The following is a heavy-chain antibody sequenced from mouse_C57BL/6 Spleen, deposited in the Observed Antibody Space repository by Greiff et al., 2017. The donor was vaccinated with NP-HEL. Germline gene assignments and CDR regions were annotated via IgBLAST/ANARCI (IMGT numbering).Heavy chain of an antibody. CDR1: GYTFTGYW. D-gene: IGHD2-2*01. CDR3: ARWDGDDVEWYFDV. J-gene: IGHJ1*03. V-gene: IGHV1-9*01. Sequence: QVQLQQPGAELMKPGASVKLSCKATGYTFTGYWIEWVKQRPGHGLEWIGEILPGSGSTNYTEKFKGKATFTADTPSNTSYMQLSSLTTEDSASYYFARWDGDDVEWYFDVWGTGTTVTVAS. CDR2: ILPGSGST.